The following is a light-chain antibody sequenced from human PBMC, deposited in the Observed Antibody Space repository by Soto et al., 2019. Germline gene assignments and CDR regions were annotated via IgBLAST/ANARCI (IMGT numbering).Light chain of an antibody. CDR2: TAS. Sequence: DIQMTQSPSSLYASVGDRVTITCRASQGISNYLAWYQQKPGKVPKLLIYTASTLQSGVPSRFSGTGSRTDITVTISSLQPVHVATYYCQNYNSAPFTFGTGTTVDIK. V-gene: IGKV1-27*01. CDR1: QGISNY. J-gene: IGKJ3*01. CDR3: QNYNSAPFT.